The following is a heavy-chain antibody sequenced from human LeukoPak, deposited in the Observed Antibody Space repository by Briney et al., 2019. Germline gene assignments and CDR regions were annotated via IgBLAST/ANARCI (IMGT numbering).Heavy chain of an antibody. J-gene: IGHJ4*02. V-gene: IGHV5-51*01. D-gene: IGHD1-20*01. CDR1: GFTSTNYW. CDR2: IHPVDSDT. CDR3: APWDRSNWFDY. Sequence: ESLRISCKGSGFTSTNYWIGWVRQMPGKDLEWMGNIHPVDSDTRYSPSFQGQVTMSADKSIGTAYLQWSSLKASDTAIYYCAPWDRSNWFDYWGQGTLVTVSS.